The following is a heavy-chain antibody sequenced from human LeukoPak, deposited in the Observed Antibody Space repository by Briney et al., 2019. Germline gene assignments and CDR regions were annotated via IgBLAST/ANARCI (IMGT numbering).Heavy chain of an antibody. CDR2: IYYTGTS. D-gene: IGHD1-26*01. CDR1: GGSVLNYY. Sequence: PSETLSLTCTVSGGSVLNYYWSWIRQPPGKGLGWVGIIYYTGTSNSNPSLGSRVSMSVDSSKNQFSLQLKSVTAADTAVYFCARDQKFSYFDPWGQGTLVTVSS. V-gene: IGHV4-59*02. J-gene: IGHJ5*02. CDR3: ARDQKFSYFDP.